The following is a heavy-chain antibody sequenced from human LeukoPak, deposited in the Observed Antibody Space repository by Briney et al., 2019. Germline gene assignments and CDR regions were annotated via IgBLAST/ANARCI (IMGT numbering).Heavy chain of an antibody. CDR2: IYYSGST. J-gene: IGHJ4*02. D-gene: IGHD3-22*01. V-gene: IGHV4-39*01. CDR1: GGSISSSSYY. Sequence: SETLSLTCTVSGGSISSSSYYWGWIRQPPGKGLEWIGSIYYSGSTYYNPSLKSRVTISVDTSKNQFSLNLSSVTAADTAVYYCARLYYDSSGYYQTCYFDYWGQGTLVTVSS. CDR3: ARLYYDSSGYYQTCYFDY.